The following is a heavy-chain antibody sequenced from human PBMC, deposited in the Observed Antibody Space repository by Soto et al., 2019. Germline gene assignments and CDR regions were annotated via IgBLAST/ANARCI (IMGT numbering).Heavy chain of an antibody. D-gene: IGHD6-19*01. V-gene: IGHV5-51*01. CDR3: ARHGAQYSSGWGSYYYYMDV. CDR2: IYPGDSDT. J-gene: IGHJ6*03. CDR1: GYSFTSYW. Sequence: GESLKISCKGSGYSFTSYWISWVRQMPGKGLEWMGIIYPGDSDTRYSPSFQGQVTISADKSISTAYLQWSSLKASDTAMYYCARHGAQYSSGWGSYYYYMDVWGKGTTVTVSS.